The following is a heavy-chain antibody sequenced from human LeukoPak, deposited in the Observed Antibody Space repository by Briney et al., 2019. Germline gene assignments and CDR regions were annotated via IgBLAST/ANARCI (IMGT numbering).Heavy chain of an antibody. D-gene: IGHD5-18*01. Sequence: GGSLRLSCAASGFTFSSYAMSWVRQAPGKGLEWVSAISGSGGSTYYADSVKGRFTISRDNSKNTLYLQMNSLRAEDTAVYYCAKDWVGYSYGFDYRGQRTLVTVSS. CDR2: ISGSGGST. CDR3: AKDWVGYSYGFDY. J-gene: IGHJ4*02. CDR1: GFTFSSYA. V-gene: IGHV3-23*01.